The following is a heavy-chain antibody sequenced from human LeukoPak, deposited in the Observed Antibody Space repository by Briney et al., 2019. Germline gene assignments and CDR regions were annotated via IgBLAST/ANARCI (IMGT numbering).Heavy chain of an antibody. J-gene: IGHJ3*02. V-gene: IGHV1-2*02. CDR2: INPNSGGT. D-gene: IGHD6-6*01. CDR1: GYTFTGYY. Sequence: GASVEVSCKASGYTFTGYYMHWGRQAPGQGLEWMGWINPNSGGTKYAQKFQGRVTMTSDTSISTAYMELSRMRSDDTAVYYCGRDIRQLVDIWGQGTMVTVSS. CDR3: GRDIRQLVDI.